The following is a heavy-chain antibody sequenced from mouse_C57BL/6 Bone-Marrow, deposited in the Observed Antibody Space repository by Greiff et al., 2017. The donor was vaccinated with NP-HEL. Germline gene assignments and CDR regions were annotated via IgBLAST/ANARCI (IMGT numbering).Heavy chain of an antibody. CDR2: IYPRSGNT. J-gene: IGHJ4*01. Sequence: VQLQQSGAELARPGASVKLSCKASGYTFTSYGISWVKQRTGQGLEWIGEIYPRSGNTYYNEKFKGKATLTADKSSSTAYMELRSLTSEDSAVYFCAREAYYYGFYAMDYWGQGTSVTVSS. CDR3: AREAYYYGFYAMDY. D-gene: IGHD1-2*01. V-gene: IGHV1-81*01. CDR1: GYTFTSYG.